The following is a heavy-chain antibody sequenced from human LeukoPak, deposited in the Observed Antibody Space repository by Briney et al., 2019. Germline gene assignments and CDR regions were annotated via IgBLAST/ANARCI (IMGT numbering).Heavy chain of an antibody. CDR2: ISGSGGNT. CDR1: GDSISGNN. CDR3: ANTDGVGYCRDTSCYTWRPLDV. J-gene: IGHJ6*04. D-gene: IGHD2-2*02. Sequence: PSETLSLTCAVSGDSISGNNWWSWVRQAPGKGLEWVSAISGSGGNTYYADSVKGRFTISRDNSKNTLYLQMNSLRAEDTAVYFCANTDGVGYCRDTSCYTWRPLDVWGKGTTVTVSS. V-gene: IGHV3-23*01.